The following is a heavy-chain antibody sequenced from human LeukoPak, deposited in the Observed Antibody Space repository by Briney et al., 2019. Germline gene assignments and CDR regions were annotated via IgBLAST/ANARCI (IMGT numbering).Heavy chain of an antibody. CDR1: GGSIRSYY. V-gene: IGHV4-59*08. D-gene: IGHD2-2*02. Sequence: SETLSLTCTVSGGSIRSYYWSWIRQPPGKGLGWIGYIYYSGSTKFNPSLKSRVSISLDTSGNQFSLKLTSVTAADTAVYYRACYSSPGGWGVFDYWGQGTLVTVSS. J-gene: IGHJ4*02. CDR2: IYYSGST. CDR3: ACYSSPGGWGVFDY.